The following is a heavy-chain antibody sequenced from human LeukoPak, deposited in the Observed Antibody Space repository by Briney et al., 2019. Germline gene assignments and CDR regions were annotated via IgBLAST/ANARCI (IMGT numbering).Heavy chain of an antibody. CDR2: ISTSGSRI. D-gene: IGHD3-10*01. CDR1: RFTFSTYS. CDR3: ANELWFGDN. J-gene: IGHJ4*02. Sequence: GGSLRLSCAASRFTFSTYSMNWVRQTPGRGLEWVSYISTSGSRIDYADSVKGRFTISRDNAKNTLYLQMNNLRAEDTAVYYCANELWFGDNWGQGTLVTVSS. V-gene: IGHV3-48*04.